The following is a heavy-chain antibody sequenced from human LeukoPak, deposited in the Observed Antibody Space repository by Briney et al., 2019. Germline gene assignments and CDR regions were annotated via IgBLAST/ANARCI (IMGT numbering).Heavy chain of an antibody. CDR1: GFTFSNYS. J-gene: IGHJ4*02. Sequence: GGSLRLSCAASGFTFSNYSMTWVRQAPGKGLEWVANIKPDGSAKNYVDSVKGRFTIFRDNAKNSLYLQMNSLTVADTAVYFCARNPFGDHDYWGQGTLVTVSS. D-gene: IGHD4-17*01. V-gene: IGHV3-7*01. CDR2: IKPDGSAK. CDR3: ARNPFGDHDY.